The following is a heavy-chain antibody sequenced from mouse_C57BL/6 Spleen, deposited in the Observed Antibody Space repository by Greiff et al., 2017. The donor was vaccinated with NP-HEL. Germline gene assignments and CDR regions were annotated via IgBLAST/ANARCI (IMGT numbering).Heavy chain of an antibody. CDR3: ASEGVVGPYAMDY. Sequence: VQLQQSGAELVKPGASVKISCKASGYAFSSYWMNWVKQRPGKGLEWIGQIYPGAGDTNYNGKFKGKATLTADKSSSTAYMQPSSLTSEDSAVYVCASEGVVGPYAMDYWGQGTSVTVSS. CDR2: IYPGAGDT. V-gene: IGHV1-80*01. CDR1: GYAFSSYW. J-gene: IGHJ4*01. D-gene: IGHD1-1*01.